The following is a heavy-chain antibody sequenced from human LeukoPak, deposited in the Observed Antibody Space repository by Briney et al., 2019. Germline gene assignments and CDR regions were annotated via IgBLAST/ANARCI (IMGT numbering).Heavy chain of an antibody. CDR2: ISGSGGST. CDR1: GFTFSSYA. CDR3: TKTSSDPSKWLPIVY. Sequence: GGSLRLSCAASGFTFSSYAMSWVRQAPGKGLEWVSVISGSGGSTCFADSVKGRFTISRDNSKNTLYLQMNSLRAEDTAVYYCTKTSSDPSKWLPIVYWGQGTLVTVSS. J-gene: IGHJ4*02. V-gene: IGHV3-23*01. D-gene: IGHD5-12*01.